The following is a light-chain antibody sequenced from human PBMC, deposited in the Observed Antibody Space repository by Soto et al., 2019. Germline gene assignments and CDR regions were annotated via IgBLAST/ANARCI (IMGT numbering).Light chain of an antibody. J-gene: IGKJ1*01. CDR1: QSVAGW. V-gene: IGKV1-5*01. Sequence: DIQMTQSPSTLSASVSDTVTITCRASQSVAGWLAWYQQKPGKAPTLLIYDASALPRGVPSRFSGSGSGTEFTLTISSLQPDDFATYYCQQYETYSGTFGQGTKVDIK. CDR3: QQYETYSGT. CDR2: DAS.